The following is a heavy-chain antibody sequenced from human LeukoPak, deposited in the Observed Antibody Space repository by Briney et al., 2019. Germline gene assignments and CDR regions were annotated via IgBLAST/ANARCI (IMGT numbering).Heavy chain of an antibody. V-gene: IGHV4-39*01. CDR2: INYSGRT. CDR1: GDSISSSDFY. CDR3: ARRRKDLNWFDP. Sequence: SETLSLTCTVSGDSISSSDFYWGWIRRPPGKGLEWIALINYSGRTFNNPSLESRVTISVDMSKNQFSLRLNSVTAADTAVYYCARRRKDLNWFDPWGQGTLVTVSS. J-gene: IGHJ5*02.